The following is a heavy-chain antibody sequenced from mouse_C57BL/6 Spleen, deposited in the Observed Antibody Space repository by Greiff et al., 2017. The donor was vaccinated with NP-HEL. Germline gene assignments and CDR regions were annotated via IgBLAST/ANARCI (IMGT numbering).Heavy chain of an antibody. V-gene: IGHV1-50*01. CDR2: IDPSDSYT. CDR3: ARDYYYGSSSLFDY. J-gene: IGHJ2*01. CDR1: GYTFTSYW. Sequence: QVQLQQPGAELVKPGASVKLSCKASGYTFTSYWMQWVKQRPGQGLEWIGEIDPSDSYTNYNQKFKGKATLTVDTSSSTAYMQLSSLTSEDSAVYYCARDYYYGSSSLFDYWGQGTTLTVSS. D-gene: IGHD1-1*01.